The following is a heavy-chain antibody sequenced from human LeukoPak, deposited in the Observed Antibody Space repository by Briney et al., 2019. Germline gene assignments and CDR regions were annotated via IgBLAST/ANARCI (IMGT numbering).Heavy chain of an antibody. D-gene: IGHD2/OR15-2a*01. CDR2: ISYDGSNK. CDR3: ARDSLNRGFDY. Sequence: GGPLRLSCAASGFTFSSYAMHWVRQAPGKGLEWVAVISYDGSNKYYADSVKGRFTISRDNSKNTLYLQMNSLRAEDTAVYYCARDSLNRGFDYWGQGTLVTVSS. CDR1: GFTFSSYA. J-gene: IGHJ4*02. V-gene: IGHV3-30-3*01.